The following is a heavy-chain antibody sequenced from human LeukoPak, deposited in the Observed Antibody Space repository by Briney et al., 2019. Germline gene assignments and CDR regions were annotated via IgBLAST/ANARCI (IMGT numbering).Heavy chain of an antibody. Sequence: GGSLRLSCAASGITFSSYGMHWVRQAPGEGLEWVAVISYDGSNKYYADSVKGRFTISRDNSKNTLYLQMNSLRAEDTAVYYCAKDLYRGIAVGGYYWGQGTLVTVSS. V-gene: IGHV3-30*18. J-gene: IGHJ4*02. CDR1: GITFSSYG. D-gene: IGHD6-19*01. CDR2: ISYDGSNK. CDR3: AKDLYRGIAVGGYY.